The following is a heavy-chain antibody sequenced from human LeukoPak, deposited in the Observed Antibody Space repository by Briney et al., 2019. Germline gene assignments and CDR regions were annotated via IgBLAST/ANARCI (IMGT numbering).Heavy chain of an antibody. D-gene: IGHD6-19*01. Sequence: PSETLSLTCTVSGGSISSYYWSWIRQPPGKGLEWIGYIYYSGSTNYNPSLKSRVTISVDTSKNQFSLKLSSVTAADTAVYYCARESSGADEDWFDPWGQGTLVTVSS. CDR1: GGSISSYY. CDR3: ARESSGADEDWFDP. CDR2: IYYSGST. V-gene: IGHV4-59*01. J-gene: IGHJ5*02.